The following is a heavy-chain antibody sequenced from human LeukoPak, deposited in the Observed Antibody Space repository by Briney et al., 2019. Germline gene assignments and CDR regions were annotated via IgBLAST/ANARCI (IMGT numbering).Heavy chain of an antibody. CDR2: ISETGDTT. V-gene: IGHV3-23*01. CDR3: AKESSEGATASTGLEF. J-gene: IGHJ4*02. Sequence: PGGSLRLSCVGSEFTFSNYGMSWVRQAPGKGLEWVSLISETGDTTYFADSVKGRFTISRDNSKNTLYLQMNSLRGEDTAMYYCAKESSEGATASTGLEFWGQGTQVSVSS. D-gene: IGHD1-26*01. CDR1: EFTFSNYG.